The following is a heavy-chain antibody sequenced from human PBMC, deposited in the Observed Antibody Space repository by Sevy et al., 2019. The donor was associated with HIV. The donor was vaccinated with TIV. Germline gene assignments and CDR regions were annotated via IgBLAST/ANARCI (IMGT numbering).Heavy chain of an antibody. J-gene: IGHJ3*02. D-gene: IGHD4-17*01. V-gene: IGHV1-18*01. Sequence: ASVKVSCKASGYTFTSYGISWVRQAPGQGLEWMGWISAYNGNTNYAQKLQGRVTMTTDISTSTAYMELRSLRSDDTAVYYCATHDYGECNASNAFDIWGQGTMVTVSS. CDR1: GYTFTSYG. CDR2: ISAYNGNT. CDR3: ATHDYGECNASNAFDI.